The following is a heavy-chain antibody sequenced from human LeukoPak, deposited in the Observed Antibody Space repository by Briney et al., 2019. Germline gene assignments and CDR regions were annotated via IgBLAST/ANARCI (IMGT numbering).Heavy chain of an antibody. Sequence: PSETPSLTCAVYGGSFSDYYWSWIRQPPGKGLEWIGEINHSGSTNYNSSLKSRVTISVDTSKKQFSLKLSSVTAADTAVYYCARGPGIAAADAVSYWGQGTLVTVSS. D-gene: IGHD6-25*01. CDR3: ARGPGIAAADAVSY. CDR2: INHSGST. J-gene: IGHJ4*02. V-gene: IGHV4-34*01. CDR1: GGSFSDYY.